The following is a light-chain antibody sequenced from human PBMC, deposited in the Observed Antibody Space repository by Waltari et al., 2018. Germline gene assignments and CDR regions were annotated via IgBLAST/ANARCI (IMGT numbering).Light chain of an antibody. Sequence: EIVMTQSPATLSVSPGERATLSCKASQSINSTLAWYRQKPGQAPRLLIYGASARATGIPVGFSGSGSGTEFTLTISSLQSDDFGVYYCQQYNNWPRTFGQGTKVEIK. CDR3: QQYNNWPRT. V-gene: IGKV3-15*01. CDR2: GAS. J-gene: IGKJ1*01. CDR1: QSINST.